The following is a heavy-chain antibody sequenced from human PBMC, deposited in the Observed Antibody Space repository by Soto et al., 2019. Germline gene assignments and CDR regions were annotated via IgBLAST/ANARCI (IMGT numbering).Heavy chain of an antibody. CDR2: ISYDGNYR. V-gene: IGHV3-30*18. Sequence: QVHLVESGGGVVQPGKSLRLSCAASGFTFNNFGMHWVRQAPGKGLEWVAIISYDGNYRFYADSMKGRFTISRDNSNSTLYLQMNSLRAEDTAVYYCAKGLTRVSSWLDYWGQGTLVTVSS. D-gene: IGHD6-13*01. CDR3: AKGLTRVSSWLDY. J-gene: IGHJ4*02. CDR1: GFTFNNFG.